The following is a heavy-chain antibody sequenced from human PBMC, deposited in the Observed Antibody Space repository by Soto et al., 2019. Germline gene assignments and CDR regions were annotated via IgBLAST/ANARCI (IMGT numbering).Heavy chain of an antibody. CDR2: IYYSGST. D-gene: IGHD2-2*02. J-gene: IGHJ4*02. V-gene: IGHV4-59*01. CDR1: GGSISSYY. Sequence: PSETLSLTCTVSGGSISSYYWSWIRQPPGKGLEWIGYIYYSGSTNYNPSLKSRVTISVDTSKNQFSLKLSSVTAADTAVYYCARGITDIVVVPAAIRFDYRGQGTLVTVSS. CDR3: ARGITDIVVVPAAIRFDY.